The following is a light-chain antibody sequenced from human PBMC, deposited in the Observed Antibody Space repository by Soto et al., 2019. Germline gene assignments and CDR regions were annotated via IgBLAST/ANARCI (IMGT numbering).Light chain of an antibody. V-gene: IGLV1-40*01. J-gene: IGLJ2*01. CDR1: SSNIGAGYD. CDR3: QSYDSSLSRV. CDR2: GNS. Sequence: QSVLTQPPSVSGAPGQRVTISCTGSSSNIGAGYDVHWYQQLPGTAPKLLIYGNSNRPSGVPDRFSGSKSGTSASLAITGLQAEDEADYYCQSYDSSLSRVFGGATNFTVL.